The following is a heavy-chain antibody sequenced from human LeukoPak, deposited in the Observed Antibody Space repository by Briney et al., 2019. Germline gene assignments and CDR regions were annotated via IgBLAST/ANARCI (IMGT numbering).Heavy chain of an antibody. Sequence: GESLKISCKGSGYSFTNYWIGWVRQMPGKGLEWMGIIYPGDSEIRYSPSFQGQVTISADRSLSTAYLQWSSLKASDTAMYYCARRGHSIPGPGWFDPWGQGTLVTVSS. CDR1: GYSFTNYW. CDR3: ARRGHSIPGPGWFDP. V-gene: IGHV5-51*01. D-gene: IGHD2-21*01. CDR2: IYPGDSEI. J-gene: IGHJ5*02.